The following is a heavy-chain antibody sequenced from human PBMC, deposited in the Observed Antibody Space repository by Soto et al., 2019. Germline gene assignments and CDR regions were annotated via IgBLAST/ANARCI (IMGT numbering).Heavy chain of an antibody. J-gene: IGHJ4*02. Sequence: SETLSLTCAVSGGSISSGGYSWIWLRQPPGKGLEWIGYIYHSGSTYYNPSLKSRVTISVDRSKNQFSLKLSSVTAADTAVYYCARPQTTVTSYDYWGQGTLVTVSS. CDR3: ARPQTTVTSYDY. V-gene: IGHV4-30-2*01. CDR2: IYHSGST. D-gene: IGHD4-17*01. CDR1: GGSISSGGYS.